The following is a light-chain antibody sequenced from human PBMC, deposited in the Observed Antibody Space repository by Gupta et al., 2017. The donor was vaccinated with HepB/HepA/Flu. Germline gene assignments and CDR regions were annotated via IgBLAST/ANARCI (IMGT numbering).Light chain of an antibody. Sequence: ELVLTQSPATLPLSPGERATLSCRASQSVSSYLAWYQQKPGQAPRLLIYDASNRATGIRARFSGSGGGTDFTLTISSRDPEDFAVYYCQQRNNWHPTFTFGGGTKVEIK. J-gene: IGKJ4*01. V-gene: IGKV3-11*01. CDR1: QSVSSY. CDR2: DAS. CDR3: QQRNNWHPTFT.